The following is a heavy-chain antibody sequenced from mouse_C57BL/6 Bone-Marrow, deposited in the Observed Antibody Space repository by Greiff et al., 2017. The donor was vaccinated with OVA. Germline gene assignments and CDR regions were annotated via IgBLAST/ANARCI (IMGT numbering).Heavy chain of an antibody. Sequence: EVKLQQSGPVLVKPGASVKMSCKASGYTFTDYYMNWVKQSHGKSLEWIGVINPYNGGTSYNQKFKGKATLTVDKSSSTAYMELNSLTSEDSAVYYCALIYDGYYRFDYWGQGTTLTVSS. CDR2: INPYNGGT. D-gene: IGHD2-3*01. CDR3: ALIYDGYYRFDY. J-gene: IGHJ2*01. CDR1: GYTFTDYY. V-gene: IGHV1-19*01.